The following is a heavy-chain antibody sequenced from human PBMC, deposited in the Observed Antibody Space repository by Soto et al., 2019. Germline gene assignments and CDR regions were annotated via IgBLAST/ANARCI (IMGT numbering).Heavy chain of an antibody. CDR3: ARVSRITMVRGVLHWFDP. Sequence: SETLSLTCAVYGGSFSGYYWSWIRQPPGKGLEWIGEINHSGSTNYNPSLKSRVTISVDTSKNQFSLKLSSVTAADTAVYYCARVSRITMVRGVLHWFDPWGQGALVTVSS. D-gene: IGHD3-10*01. CDR2: INHSGST. V-gene: IGHV4-34*01. CDR1: GGSFSGYY. J-gene: IGHJ5*02.